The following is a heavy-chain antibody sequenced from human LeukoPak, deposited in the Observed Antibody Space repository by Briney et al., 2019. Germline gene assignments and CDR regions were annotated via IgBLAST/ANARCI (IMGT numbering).Heavy chain of an antibody. CDR3: ARGRGRVVLAAIGLRGRHANWFDP. Sequence: SETLSLTCAVYGGSFSGYYWSWIRQPPGKGLEWIGEINHSGSTNYNPSLKSRVTISVDTSKNQFSLKLSSVTAADTAVYYCARGRGRVVLAAIGLRGRHANWFDPWGQGTLVTVSS. D-gene: IGHD2-2*01. CDR2: INHSGST. V-gene: IGHV4-34*01. J-gene: IGHJ5*02. CDR1: GGSFSGYY.